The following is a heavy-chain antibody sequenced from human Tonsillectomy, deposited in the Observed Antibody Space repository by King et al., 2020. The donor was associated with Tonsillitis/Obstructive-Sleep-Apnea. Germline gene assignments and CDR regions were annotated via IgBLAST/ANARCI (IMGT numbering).Heavy chain of an antibody. CDR2: INSDGSST. D-gene: IGHD3-22*01. Sequence: VQLVESGGGLVQPGGSLRLSCAASGFTFSSYWMHWVRQAPGKGLVWVSRINSDGSSTSYADSVKGRFTISRDNAKNTLYLQMNSLRAEDTAVYYCAKPNRYSPPYYYDSSGYYPFDYWGQGTLVTVSS. V-gene: IGHV3-74*01. CDR1: GFTFSSYW. CDR3: AKPNRYSPPYYYDSSGYYPFDY. J-gene: IGHJ4*02.